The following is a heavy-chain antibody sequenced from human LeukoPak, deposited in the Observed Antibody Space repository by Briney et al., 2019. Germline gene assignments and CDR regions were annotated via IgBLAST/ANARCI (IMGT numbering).Heavy chain of an antibody. CDR1: GSTFSSYG. CDR2: IRDDGSNK. J-gene: IGHJ4*02. CDR3: AKAGSSSWDAFDY. V-gene: IGHV3-30*02. Sequence: PGGSLRLSCAASGSTFSSYGMHWVRQAPGKGLEWVTFIRDDGSNKYYADSVKGRFTISRDNSKNTLYLQMNSLRAEDTAVYYCAKAGSSSWDAFDYWGQGTLVTVSS. D-gene: IGHD6-13*01.